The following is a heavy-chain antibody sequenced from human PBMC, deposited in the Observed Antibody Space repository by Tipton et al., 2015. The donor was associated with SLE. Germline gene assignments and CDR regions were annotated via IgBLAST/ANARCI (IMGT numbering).Heavy chain of an antibody. CDR1: GGSVSSGSYY. CDR2: IYYSGST. J-gene: IGHJ2*01. CDR3: ARQAYCGGVCYPESL. Sequence: LRLSCTVSGGSVSSGSYYWSWIRQPPGKGLEWIGYIYYSGSTNYNPSLKSRVTISVDTSKNQFSLKLSSVTAADTAVYYCARQAYCGGVCYPESLWGRGTLVTVSS. D-gene: IGHD2-21*02. V-gene: IGHV4-61*01.